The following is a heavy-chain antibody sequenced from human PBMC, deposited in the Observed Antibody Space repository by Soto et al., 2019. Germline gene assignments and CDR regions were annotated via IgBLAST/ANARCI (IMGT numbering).Heavy chain of an antibody. D-gene: IGHD4-17*01. CDR1: GFTFSSYG. CDR2: IWYDGSNK. J-gene: IGHJ1*01. V-gene: IGHV3-33*01. Sequence: QVQLVESGGGVVQPGRSLRLSCAASGFTFSSYGMHWVRQAPGKGLEWVAVIWYDGSNKYYADSVKGRFTISRDNSRNTLYLQMNSLRAEDTAVYYSVRDRKDYGGYEGGGRAKYFQHWGQGTLVTVSS. CDR3: VRDRKDYGGYEGGGRAKYFQH.